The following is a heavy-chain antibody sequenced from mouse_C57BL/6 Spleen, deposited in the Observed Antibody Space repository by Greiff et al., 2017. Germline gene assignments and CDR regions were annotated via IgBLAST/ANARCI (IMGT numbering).Heavy chain of an antibody. J-gene: IGHJ4*01. CDR3: ARHSLHYDGYYGAMDY. D-gene: IGHD2-3*01. CDR1: EYEFPSHD. CDR2: INSDGGST. Sequence: EVHLVESGGGLVQPGESLKLSCESNEYEFPSHDMSWVRKTPEKRLELVAAINSDGGSTYYPDTMERRFIISRDNTKKTLYLQMSSLRSEDTALYYCARHSLHYDGYYGAMDYWGQGTSVTVSS. V-gene: IGHV5-2*01.